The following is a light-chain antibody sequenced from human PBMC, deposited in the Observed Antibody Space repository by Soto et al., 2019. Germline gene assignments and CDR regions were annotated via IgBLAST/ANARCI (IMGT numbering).Light chain of an antibody. Sequence: LLTQSPATLSVSPGERATLSCRASQSINSNLAWYQQRPGQAPRLLIYGASTRDTGIPARFSGSGSGTDCTLTISRLEPEDFEVYYCQQYGSIPWTFGQGTKVDIK. V-gene: IGKV3-15*01. J-gene: IGKJ1*01. CDR2: GAS. CDR3: QQYGSIPWT. CDR1: QSINSN.